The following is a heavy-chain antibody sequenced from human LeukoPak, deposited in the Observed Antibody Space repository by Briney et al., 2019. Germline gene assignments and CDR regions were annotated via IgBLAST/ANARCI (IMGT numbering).Heavy chain of an antibody. Sequence: PGGSLRLSCAASGFTFSSYAMSWVRQAPGKGLEWVSAISGSGGSTYYADSVKGRFTISRDNSKNTLYLQMNSLRAEGTAVYYCAKYFGNHNYYYYYMDVWGKGTTVTVSS. CDR3: AKYFGNHNYYYYYMDV. J-gene: IGHJ6*03. CDR1: GFTFSSYA. D-gene: IGHD4-23*01. V-gene: IGHV3-23*01. CDR2: ISGSGGST.